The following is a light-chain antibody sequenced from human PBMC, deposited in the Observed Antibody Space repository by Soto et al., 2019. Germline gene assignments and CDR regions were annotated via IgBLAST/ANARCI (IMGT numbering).Light chain of an antibody. CDR1: QNLRSS. V-gene: IGKV3-15*01. Sequence: VVSLSPATLSVSKGERATLSCRASQNLRSSLAWYQQKPGQAPRLLIYGASTRATGIPARFSGSGSGTEFTLTISSLQSEDFAVYFCQQYNIWPQTFGQGTKVDI. CDR2: GAS. J-gene: IGKJ1*01. CDR3: QQYNIWPQT.